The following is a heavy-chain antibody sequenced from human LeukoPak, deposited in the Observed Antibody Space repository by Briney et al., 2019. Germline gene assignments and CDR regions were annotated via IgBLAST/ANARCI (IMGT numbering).Heavy chain of an antibody. J-gene: IGHJ4*02. CDR3: ARDRYYYDSSGINYFDY. D-gene: IGHD3-22*01. Sequence: PSETLSLTCAVSGGSFSGYYWSWIRQPPRKGLEWIGEINHSGSTNYNPSLKSRVTMSGDTSKNQFSLKLSSVTAADTAVYYCARDRYYYDSSGINYFDYWGQGTLVTVSS. CDR1: GGSFSGYY. CDR2: INHSGST. V-gene: IGHV4-34*01.